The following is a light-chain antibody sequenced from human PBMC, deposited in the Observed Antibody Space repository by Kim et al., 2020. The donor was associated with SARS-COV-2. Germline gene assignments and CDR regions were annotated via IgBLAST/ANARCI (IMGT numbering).Light chain of an antibody. J-gene: IGKJ2*01. CDR3: QQRSNWPPKYT. CDR1: QSVSSY. CDR2: DAS. Sequence: SPEERATHSCSASQSVSSYLAWYQQKPGQAPRLLIYDASNRATGIPARFSGSGSGTDFTLTISSLEPEDFAVYYCQQRSNWPPKYTFGQGTKLEI. V-gene: IGKV3-11*01.